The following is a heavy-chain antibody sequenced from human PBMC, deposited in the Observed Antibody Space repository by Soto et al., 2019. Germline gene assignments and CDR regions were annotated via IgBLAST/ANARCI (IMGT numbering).Heavy chain of an antibody. CDR3: AKVRYSSSSDAFDI. D-gene: IGHD6-13*01. J-gene: IGHJ3*02. CDR1: GFTFSSYG. CDR2: ISYDGSNK. V-gene: IGHV3-30*18. Sequence: GGSLRLSCAASGFTFSSYGMHWVRQAPGKGLEWVAVISYDGSNKYYADSVKGRFTISRDNSKNTLYLQMNSLRAEDTAVYYCAKVRYSSSSDAFDIWGQGTMVTVS.